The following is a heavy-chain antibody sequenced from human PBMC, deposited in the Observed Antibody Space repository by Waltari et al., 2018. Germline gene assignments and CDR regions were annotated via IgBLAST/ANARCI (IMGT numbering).Heavy chain of an antibody. D-gene: IGHD2-21*01. J-gene: IGHJ4*02. CDR3: ARDCGGDCYFDY. CDR2: IYYSGSA. V-gene: IGHV4-59*01. Sequence: QVQLQESGPGLVKPSETLSLTCTVPGGSISSYYWSWIRQPPGKGLEWIGYIYYSGSANYNPTLKSRVTISVDTSKNQFSLKLSSVTAADTAVYYCARDCGGDCYFDYWGQGTLVTVSS. CDR1: GGSISSYY.